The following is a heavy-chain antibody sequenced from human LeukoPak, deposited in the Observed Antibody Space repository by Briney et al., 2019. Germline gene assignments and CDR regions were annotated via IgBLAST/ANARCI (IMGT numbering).Heavy chain of an antibody. D-gene: IGHD3-22*01. J-gene: IGHJ4*02. V-gene: IGHV3-23*01. Sequence: PGGSLRLSCAASGFTFSDYAMSWVRQVPGKGLEWVSTLSGSGTTTFYANSVKGRLTISRDSSKNTLYLQMNSLRAADTALYYCTKDYDTVGYYSSDYWGQGTLVTVSS. CDR2: LSGSGTTT. CDR3: TKDYDTVGYYSSDY. CDR1: GFTFSDYA.